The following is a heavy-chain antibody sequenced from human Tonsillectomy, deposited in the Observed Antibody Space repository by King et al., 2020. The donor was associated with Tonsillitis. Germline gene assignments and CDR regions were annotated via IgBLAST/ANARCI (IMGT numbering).Heavy chain of an antibody. CDR2: ISSSGSTI. CDR1: GFTFSSYE. J-gene: IGHJ4*02. V-gene: IGHV3-48*03. D-gene: IGHD5-12*01. Sequence: VQLVESGGGLVQPGGSLRLSCAASGFTFSSYEMNWVRQAPGKGLEWVSYISSSGSTIDYADSVKGRFTISRDNAKNSLYLQMNSLRSEDTAVYYCARDRDSSGYDSYFAYWGQGTLVTVSS. CDR3: ARDRDSSGYDSYFAY.